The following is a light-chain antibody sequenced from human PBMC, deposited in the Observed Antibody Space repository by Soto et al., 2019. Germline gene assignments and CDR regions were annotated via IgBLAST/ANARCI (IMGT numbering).Light chain of an antibody. J-gene: IGLJ3*02. CDR1: SSNIGAGYD. CDR3: QSYDSSLSGSWV. Sequence: QSVLTQPPSVSGAPGQRVTIXXTXSSSNIGAGYDVHWYQQLPGTAPKLLIYGNSNRPSGVPDRFSGSKSGTSASLAITGLQAEDEADYYCQSYDSSLSGSWVFGGGTKVTVL. V-gene: IGLV1-40*01. CDR2: GNS.